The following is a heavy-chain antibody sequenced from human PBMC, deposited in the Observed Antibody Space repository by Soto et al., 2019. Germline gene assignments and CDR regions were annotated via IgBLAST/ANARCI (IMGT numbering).Heavy chain of an antibody. D-gene: IGHD1-26*01. Sequence: GASVKVSCKASGYTFTSYAMHWVRQAPGQRLEWMGWINAGNGNTKYSQKFQGRVTITRDTSASTAYMELSSLRSEDTAVYYCARYGSYLCPTCPNSGMDVWGQGTTVTVSS. CDR3: ARYGSYLCPTCPNSGMDV. V-gene: IGHV1-3*01. CDR1: GYTFTSYA. CDR2: INAGNGNT. J-gene: IGHJ6*02.